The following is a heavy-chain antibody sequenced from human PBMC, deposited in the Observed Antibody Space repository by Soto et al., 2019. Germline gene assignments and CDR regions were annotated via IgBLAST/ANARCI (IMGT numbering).Heavy chain of an antibody. CDR1: GGTFSSYA. V-gene: IGHV1-69*01. J-gene: IGHJ4*02. Sequence: QVQLVQSGAEVKKPGSSVKVSCKASGGTFSSYAISWVRQAPGQGLEWMGGIIPIFGTANYAQKFQGRVTMTADEATSSAYMELSSLRSEDTAVYYCARGYYYDRIGYYSNAYYFDYWGQGTLVTVSS. CDR3: ARGYYYDRIGYYSNAYYFDY. D-gene: IGHD3-22*01. CDR2: IIPIFGTA.